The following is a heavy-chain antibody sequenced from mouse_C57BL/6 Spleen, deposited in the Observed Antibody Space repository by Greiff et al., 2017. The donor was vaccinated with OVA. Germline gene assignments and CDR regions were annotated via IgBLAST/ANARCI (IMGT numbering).Heavy chain of an antibody. CDR1: GYTFTDYE. CDR2: IDPGTGGT. V-gene: IGHV1-15*01. CDR3: TRGYFDY. J-gene: IGHJ2*01. Sequence: VQLQQSGAELVRPGASVTLSCKASGYTFTDYEMHWVKQTPVHGLEWIGAIDPGTGGTAYNQKFKGKAILTADKSSSTAYMELRSLTSEDSTVYYCTRGYFDYWGQGTTLTVSS.